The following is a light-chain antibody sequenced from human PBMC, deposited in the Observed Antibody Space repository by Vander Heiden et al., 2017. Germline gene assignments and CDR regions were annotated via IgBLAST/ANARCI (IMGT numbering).Light chain of an antibody. CDR2: DVS. Sequence: QSALTQPRSVSGSPGLSVTISCTGTSSDVGGYNYVSWYQQHPGKAPKLMIYDVSKRPSGVPDRFSGSKSGNTASLTISGLQAEDEADYYCCSYAGSYCYVFGTGTKVTVL. CDR3: CSYAGSYCYV. J-gene: IGLJ1*01. V-gene: IGLV2-11*01. CDR1: SSDVGGYNY.